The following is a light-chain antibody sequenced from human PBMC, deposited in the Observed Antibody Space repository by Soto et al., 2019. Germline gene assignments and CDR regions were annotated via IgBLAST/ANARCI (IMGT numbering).Light chain of an antibody. CDR2: GAS. CDR1: QSVSRSH. V-gene: IGKV3-20*01. CDR3: QQYASSPWT. Sequence: EIVLTQSPGTLSLSPGERATLSCRASQSVSRSHLAWFQQKPGQAPRLLIYGASNSATGIPDRVSGSGSGTDFTLTINRLEPEYFAVYYCQQYASSPWTFGQGTKVEI. J-gene: IGKJ1*01.